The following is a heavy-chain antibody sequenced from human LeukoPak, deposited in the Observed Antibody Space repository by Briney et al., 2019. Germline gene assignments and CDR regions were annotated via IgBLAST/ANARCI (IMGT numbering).Heavy chain of an antibody. V-gene: IGHV4-59*01. Sequence: SETLSLTCTVSGGSISSYYWSWIRQPPGKGLEWIGYIYYSGSTNYNPSLESRVTISVDTSKNQFSLKLSSVTAADTAVYHCARAGQNWNNAPYFDYWGQGTLVTVSS. CDR1: GGSISSYY. CDR2: IYYSGST. J-gene: IGHJ4*02. CDR3: ARAGQNWNNAPYFDY. D-gene: IGHD1/OR15-1a*01.